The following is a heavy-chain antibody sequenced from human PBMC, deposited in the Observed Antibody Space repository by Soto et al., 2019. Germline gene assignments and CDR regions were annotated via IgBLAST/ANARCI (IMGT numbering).Heavy chain of an antibody. CDR3: ARHGSAYYYGSGSLYFDY. CDR2: IYYSGST. Sequence: QVQLQESGPGLVKPSETLSLTCTVSGGSISSYYWSWIRQPPGKGLEWIGYIYYSGSTNYNPSLTSRVTISVDTSKNQFSLKLSSVTAADTAVYYCARHGSAYYYGSGSLYFDYWGQGTLVTVSS. J-gene: IGHJ4*02. V-gene: IGHV4-59*08. CDR1: GGSISSYY. D-gene: IGHD3-10*01.